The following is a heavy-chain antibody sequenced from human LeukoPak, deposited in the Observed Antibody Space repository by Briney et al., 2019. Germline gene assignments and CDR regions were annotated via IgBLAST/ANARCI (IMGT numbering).Heavy chain of an antibody. V-gene: IGHV3-9*01. Sequence: GGSLRLSCAASGFTLADYDIHWVRQAPGKGPEWVSTISSNSTTIAYADSVKGRFTVSRDNTKNSLYLQMGSLRVEDTALYYCLASSFDRWGQGTLVTVSS. CDR3: LASSFDR. J-gene: IGHJ4*02. CDR2: ISSNSTTI. CDR1: GFTLADYD.